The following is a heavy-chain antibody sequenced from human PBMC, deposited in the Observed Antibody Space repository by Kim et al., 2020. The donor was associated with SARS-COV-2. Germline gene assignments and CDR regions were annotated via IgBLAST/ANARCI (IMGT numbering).Heavy chain of an antibody. D-gene: IGHD6-19*01. CDR1: GYTFTSYG. J-gene: IGHJ3*02. CDR3: ARDWDSSGWYGNLAILRSALNDAFDI. V-gene: IGHV1-18*01. CDR2: ISAYNGNT. Sequence: ASVKVSCKASGYTFTSYGISWVRQAPGQGLEWMGWISAYNGNTNYAQKLQGRVTMTTDTSTSTAYMELRSLRSDDTAVYYCARDWDSSGWYGNLAILRSALNDAFDIWGQGTMVTVSS.